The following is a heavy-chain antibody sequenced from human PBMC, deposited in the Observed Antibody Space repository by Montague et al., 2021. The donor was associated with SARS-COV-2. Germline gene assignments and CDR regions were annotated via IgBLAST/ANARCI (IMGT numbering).Heavy chain of an antibody. CDR3: AKSPWGGSSGWFDY. J-gene: IGHJ4*02. V-gene: IGHV3-23*03. Sequence: YLSLSFSASGFTFSSYAMSWVRQAPGKGLEWVSVIYSGGSSTYYADSVKGRFTISRNNSRNTLYLQMNSPRAEDTAVYFCAKSPWGGSSGWFDYWGQGTLVTVSS. D-gene: IGHD6-19*01. CDR1: GFTFSSYA. CDR2: IYSGGSST.